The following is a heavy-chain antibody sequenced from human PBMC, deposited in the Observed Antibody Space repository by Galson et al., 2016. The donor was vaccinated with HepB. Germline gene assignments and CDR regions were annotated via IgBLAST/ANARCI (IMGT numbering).Heavy chain of an antibody. CDR2: ISRGGSYI. Sequence: SLRLSCAASGFSFSSYSMNWVRQAPGKGLEWVSSISRGGSYINYAHSLQGRFTISRDNARNSVYLQMYSLRAEDAAVYYFSGEGAQIAVAAKAIDSWGQGIMVTVSS. CDR3: SGEGAQIAVAAKAIDS. J-gene: IGHJ4*02. V-gene: IGHV3-21*01. D-gene: IGHD6-19*01. CDR1: GFSFSSYS.